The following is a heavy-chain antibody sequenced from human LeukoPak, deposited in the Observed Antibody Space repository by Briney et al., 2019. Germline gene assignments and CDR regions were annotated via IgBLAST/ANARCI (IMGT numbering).Heavy chain of an antibody. CDR2: IYSGGST. CDR3: ARVRYGDYVYYFDY. Sequence: WGSLRLSCAAAGFTVSSNYMSWVRQALGKVLEWASVIYSGGSTYYADSVKGRFTISRHNSKNTLYLQMNSLRAEDTAVYYCARVRYGDYVYYFDYWGQGTLVTVSS. V-gene: IGHV3-53*04. J-gene: IGHJ4*02. D-gene: IGHD4-17*01. CDR1: GFTVSSNY.